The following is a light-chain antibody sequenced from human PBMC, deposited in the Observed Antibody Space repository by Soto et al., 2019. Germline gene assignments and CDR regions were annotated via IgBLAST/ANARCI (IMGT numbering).Light chain of an antibody. V-gene: IGLV2-8*01. CDR2: EVN. Sequence: SVLTQSPSASASPGQSVTLSCTGSSGDIGAYNYVSWYQQHPGKAPKLIIYEVNKRPSGVPDRFSGSKSGITASLTVSGLQADDEADYYCGAHAGSNTWVFGGGTKVTV. CDR3: GAHAGSNTWV. CDR1: SGDIGAYNY. J-gene: IGLJ3*02.